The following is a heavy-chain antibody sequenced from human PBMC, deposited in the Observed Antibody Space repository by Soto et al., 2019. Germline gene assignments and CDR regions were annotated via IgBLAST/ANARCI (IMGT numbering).Heavy chain of an antibody. CDR3: AKDRMDHNSVWDPFDV. V-gene: IGHV3-23*01. D-gene: IGHD1-20*01. CDR1: GFTFSIYA. J-gene: IGHJ3*01. Sequence: EVQVLESGGGLVPSGGSLRLSCAASGFTFSIYAMSWVRQAPGKGLEWVSSIGGVDETYYADSVRGRFTISRDNSKNTLFLQMNSLRAEDTAVYYCAKDRMDHNSVWDPFDVWGPGTVVTVSA. CDR2: SIGGVDET.